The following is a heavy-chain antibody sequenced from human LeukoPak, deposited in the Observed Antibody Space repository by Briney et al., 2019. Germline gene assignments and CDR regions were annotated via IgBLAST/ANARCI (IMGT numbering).Heavy chain of an antibody. CDR3: ARGPIVVVPADYYYYYMDV. D-gene: IGHD2-2*01. J-gene: IGHJ6*03. CDR1: GYTFTGYY. V-gene: IGHV1-2*02. CDR2: INPNSGGT. Sequence: ASVKVSCKASGYTFTGYYMHWVRQAPGQGLEWMGWINPNSGGTNYAQKFQGRVTMTRDTSISTAYMELSRLRSDDTAVYYCARGPIVVVPADYYYYYMDVWGKGTTVTVSS.